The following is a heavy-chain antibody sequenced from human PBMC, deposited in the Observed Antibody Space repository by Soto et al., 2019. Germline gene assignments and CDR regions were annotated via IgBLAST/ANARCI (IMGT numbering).Heavy chain of an antibody. CDR2: ISSSGSTI. D-gene: IGHD6-6*01. Sequence: GGSLRLSCAASGFTFSDYYMSWIRQAPGKGLEWVSYISSSGSTIYYADSVKGRFTISRDNAKNSLYLQMNSLRAEDTAVYYCARRARPDFYYMDVWGKGTTVTVSS. CDR1: GFTFSDYY. V-gene: IGHV3-11*01. J-gene: IGHJ6*03. CDR3: ARRARPDFYYMDV.